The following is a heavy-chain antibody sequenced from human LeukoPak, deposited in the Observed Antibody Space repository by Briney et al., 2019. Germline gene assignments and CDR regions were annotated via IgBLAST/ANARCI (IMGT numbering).Heavy chain of an antibody. J-gene: IGHJ4*02. CDR2: ISSSGTYK. CDR1: GFTFNTYS. Sequence: GGSLRLSCAASGFTFNTYSMNWVRQAPGKGLEWVSSISSSGTYKYYTDSVKGGFTISREYAKNSVYLQMNSLRAEDTAVYYCAKDIAQGYTFGSIEQDYWGQGTLVTVSS. V-gene: IGHV3-21*01. D-gene: IGHD5-18*01. CDR3: AKDIAQGYTFGSIEQDY.